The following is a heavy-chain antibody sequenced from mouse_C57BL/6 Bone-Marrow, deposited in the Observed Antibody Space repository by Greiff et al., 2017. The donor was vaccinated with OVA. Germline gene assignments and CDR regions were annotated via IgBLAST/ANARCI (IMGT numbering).Heavy chain of an antibody. V-gene: IGHV1-54*01. CDR2: INPGSGGT. D-gene: IGHD1-1*01. Sequence: VQLQQSGAELVRPGTSVKVSCKASGYAFTNYLIEWVKQRPGQGLEWIGVINPGSGGTNYNEKFKGKATLTADKSSSTAYMQLSSLTSEDSAVYFCARSLYYYGSSPYYAMDYWGQGTSVTVSS. CDR1: GYAFTNYL. J-gene: IGHJ4*01. CDR3: ARSLYYYGSSPYYAMDY.